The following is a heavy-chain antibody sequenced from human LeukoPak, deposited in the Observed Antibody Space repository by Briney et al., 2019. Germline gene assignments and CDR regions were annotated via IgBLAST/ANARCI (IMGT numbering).Heavy chain of an antibody. CDR2: IYYSGST. V-gene: IGHV4-39*01. CDR3: AGFNYYYGMDV. CDR1: GGSISSSSYY. Sequence: SETLSLSCTVSGGSISSSSYYWGWIRQPPGKGLEWIGSIYYSGSTYCNPSLKRRVTISVDTSKNQFSLKLSSVTAADTAVYYCAGFNYYYGMDVWGQGTTVTVSS. J-gene: IGHJ6*02.